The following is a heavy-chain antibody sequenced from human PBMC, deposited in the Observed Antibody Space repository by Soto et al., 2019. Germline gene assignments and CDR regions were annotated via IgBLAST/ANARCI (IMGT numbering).Heavy chain of an antibody. V-gene: IGHV3-23*05. CDR2: IDNAGRDT. CDR3: VSWVSAHCDY. D-gene: IGHD2-8*01. J-gene: IGHJ4*02. CDR1: GLSFSNHA. Sequence: EVQLVESGGGLVQPGGSLRLSCAASGLSFSNHAMTWARQAPGKGLEWVSTIDNAGRDTHYAASVQGRFTISRDNSRNTVDLQMNSLRAEDTALYYCVSWVSAHCDYWGRGTLVTVSS.